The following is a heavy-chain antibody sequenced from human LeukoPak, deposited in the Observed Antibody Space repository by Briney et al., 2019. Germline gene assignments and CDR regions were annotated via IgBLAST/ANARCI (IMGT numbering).Heavy chain of an antibody. CDR1: GVTFSIYH. Sequence: VGALRVSCAASGVTFSIYHMNWVRQAPGKGLEWVSYISIISSTIYYADSVKGRFTISRDDVQNSVYLQMTRLRDEDTAVYYCARTDERELDYWGQGTLVTVSS. CDR3: ARTDERELDY. CDR2: ISIISSTI. J-gene: IGHJ4*02. V-gene: IGHV3-48*02. D-gene: IGHD1-1*01.